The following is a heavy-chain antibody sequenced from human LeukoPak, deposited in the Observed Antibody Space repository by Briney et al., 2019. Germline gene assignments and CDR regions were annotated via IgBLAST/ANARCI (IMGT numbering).Heavy chain of an antibody. CDR3: AREGLAMVRGVEFDY. D-gene: IGHD3-10*01. CDR1: GFTFSNYA. CDR2: ISYDGSNK. Sequence: PGRSLRLSCAASGFTFSNYAMHWVRQAPGKGLEWVAVISYDGSNKYYADSVKGRFTISRDNSKNTLYLQMNSLRAEDTAVYYCAREGLAMVRGVEFDYWGQGTLVTVSS. J-gene: IGHJ4*02. V-gene: IGHV3-30-3*01.